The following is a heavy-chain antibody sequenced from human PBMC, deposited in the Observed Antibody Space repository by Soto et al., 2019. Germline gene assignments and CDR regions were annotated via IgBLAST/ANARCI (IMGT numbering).Heavy chain of an antibody. D-gene: IGHD5-12*01. CDR3: ATGDSGYLRTGY. CDR2: INAGNGNT. J-gene: IGHJ4*02. CDR1: GYTFTSYA. Sequence: ASVKVSCKASGYTFTSYAMHWVRQAPGQRLEWMGWINAGNGNTKYSQKFQGRVTITRDTSASTAYMELNSLRVEDTAVYFCATGDSGYLRTGYWGQGTQVTVSS. V-gene: IGHV1-3*01.